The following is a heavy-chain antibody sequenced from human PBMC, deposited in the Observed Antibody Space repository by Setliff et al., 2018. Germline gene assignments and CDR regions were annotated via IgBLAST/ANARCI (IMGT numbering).Heavy chain of an antibody. CDR1: GFTFSNYA. D-gene: IGHD6-13*01. CDR2: ISGSASST. Sequence: PGGSLRLSCAASGFTFSNYAMGWVRQAPGEGLEWVTSISGSASSTYYADSVKGRFTISRDNSKNTLYLQMNSLRAEDTAVYYCAKQLSSSSWQQLGYWGQGTLVTVSS. J-gene: IGHJ4*02. CDR3: AKQLSSSSWQQLGY. V-gene: IGHV3-23*01.